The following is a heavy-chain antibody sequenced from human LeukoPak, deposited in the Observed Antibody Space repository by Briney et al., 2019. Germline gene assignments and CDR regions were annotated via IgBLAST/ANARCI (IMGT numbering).Heavy chain of an antibody. V-gene: IGHV3-21*01. CDR3: ARDREGTYYYDSSGYFLDY. Sequence: GGSLRLSCAASGFTFSSYSMNWVRQAPGKGLEWVSSISSSSSYLYYADSVKGRFTISRDNAKNSLYLQMNSLRAEDTAVYYCARDREGTYYYDSSGYFLDYWGQGTLVTVSS. CDR1: GFTFSSYS. D-gene: IGHD3-22*01. CDR2: ISSSSSYL. J-gene: IGHJ4*02.